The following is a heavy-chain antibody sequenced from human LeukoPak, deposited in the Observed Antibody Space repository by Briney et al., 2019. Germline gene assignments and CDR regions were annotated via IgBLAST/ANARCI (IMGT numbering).Heavy chain of an antibody. CDR3: ARDLYYDFWSGYYKGAFDI. Sequence: GGSLRLSCAASGFTFSSYSMNWVRQAPGKGLEWVSYISSSGSTIYYAGSVKGRFTISRDNAKNSLYLQMNSLRAEDTAVYYCARDLYYDFWSGYYKGAFDIWGQGTMVTVSS. CDR2: ISSSGSTI. J-gene: IGHJ3*02. CDR1: GFTFSSYS. D-gene: IGHD3-3*01. V-gene: IGHV3-48*01.